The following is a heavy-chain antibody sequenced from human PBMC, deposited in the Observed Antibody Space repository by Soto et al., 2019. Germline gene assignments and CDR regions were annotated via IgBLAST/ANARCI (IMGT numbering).Heavy chain of an antibody. CDR1: GDSISRYY. Sequence: LSLTCTVSGDSISRYYWSWVRQAPGKGLEWVAVISYDGSNKYYADSVKGRFTFSRDDSKNMLYLQMGSLRAEDTAVYYCARDPIGYFYVMDVWGQGTTVTVSS. D-gene: IGHD2-15*01. J-gene: IGHJ6*02. V-gene: IGHV3-30*03. CDR3: ARDPIGYFYVMDV. CDR2: ISYDGSNK.